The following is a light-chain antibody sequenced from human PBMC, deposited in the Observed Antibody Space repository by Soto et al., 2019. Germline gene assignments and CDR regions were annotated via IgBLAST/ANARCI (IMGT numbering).Light chain of an antibody. V-gene: IGKV1-5*03. CDR3: QLYNSYLWR. J-gene: IGKJ1*01. Sequence: IHVTGSPPARASXLXGXXCXXXRASQSIGSWVAWYQQKPGKAPKVLISKASTLESGVPARFSGSGSGTEFTLTISSLQPDDVATYYCQLYNSYLWRFGQGSMVDI. CDR1: QSIGSW. CDR2: KAS.